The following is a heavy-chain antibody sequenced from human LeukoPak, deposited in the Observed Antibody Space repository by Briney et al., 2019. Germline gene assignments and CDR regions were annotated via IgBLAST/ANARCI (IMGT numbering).Heavy chain of an antibody. D-gene: IGHD5-12*01. CDR2: ISAYNGNT. J-gene: IGHJ6*02. CDR3: ARDYNSGYDYGYYYYYGMDV. Sequence: ASVKVSCKASGYTFTSHGISWVRQAPGQGLEWMGWISAYNGNTNYAQKLQGRVTMTTDTSTSTAYMELRSLRSDDTAVYYCARDYNSGYDYGYYYYYGMDVWGQGTTVTVSS. CDR1: GYTFTSHG. V-gene: IGHV1-18*01.